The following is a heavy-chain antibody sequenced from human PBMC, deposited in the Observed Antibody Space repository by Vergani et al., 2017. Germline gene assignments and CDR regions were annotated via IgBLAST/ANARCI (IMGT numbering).Heavy chain of an antibody. D-gene: IGHD3-9*01. Sequence: QVQLVQSGAEVKKPGSSVKVSCKASGGTFSSYAISWVRQAPGQGLEWMGGIIPIFGTANYAQKFQGRVTITADESTSTAYMELSSLRSEDTAVYYCARDLAYYDILTGYYTFYDDMDVWGKGTTVTVSS. CDR3: ARDLAYYDILTGYYTFYDDMDV. V-gene: IGHV1-69*01. CDR1: GGTFSSYA. CDR2: IIPIFGTA. J-gene: IGHJ6*03.